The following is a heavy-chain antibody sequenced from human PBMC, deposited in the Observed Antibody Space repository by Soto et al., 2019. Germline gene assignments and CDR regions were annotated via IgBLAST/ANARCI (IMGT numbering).Heavy chain of an antibody. Sequence: GGSLRLSCAASGFTFSSYGMHWVRQAPGKGLEWVAVISYDGSNKYYADSVKGRFTISRDNSKNTLYLQMNSLRAEDTAVYYCAKDYSLYYYDSSGYLGYWGQGTRVTVSS. CDR2: ISYDGSNK. J-gene: IGHJ4*02. CDR1: GFTFSSYG. CDR3: AKDYSLYYYDSSGYLGY. V-gene: IGHV3-30*18. D-gene: IGHD3-22*01.